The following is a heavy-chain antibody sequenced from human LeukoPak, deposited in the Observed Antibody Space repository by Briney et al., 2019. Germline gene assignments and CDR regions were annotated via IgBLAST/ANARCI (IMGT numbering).Heavy chain of an antibody. D-gene: IGHD5-12*01. CDR1: GGSISSSNW. J-gene: IGHJ6*02. CDR2: IYHSGST. CDR3: ARGGGYRSGYYYYGMDV. Sequence: SGTLSLTCAVSGGSISSSNWWSWVRQRPGKGLEWIGDIYHSGSTNYNPSLKSRVTISVDKSKNQFSLKLSSVTAADTAVYYCARGGGYRSGYYYYGMDVWGQGTTVTVSS. V-gene: IGHV4-4*02.